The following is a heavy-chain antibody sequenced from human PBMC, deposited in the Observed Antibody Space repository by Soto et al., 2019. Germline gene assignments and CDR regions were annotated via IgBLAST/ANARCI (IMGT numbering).Heavy chain of an antibody. CDR2: IKRQTEGGTT. CDR3: TTDPPAGSRAIDY. J-gene: IGHJ4*02. V-gene: IGHV3-15*07. CDR1: GISFSDAW. Sequence: EVQLVESGGGLVKPGGSLRLSCVGSGISFSDAWMSWVRQAPGRGLEWVGRIKRQTEGGTTDYPASVKGRFIISRDDSENTLYLQMNRLKTEDTAMYYCTTDPPAGSRAIDYWGQGTQVTVSS.